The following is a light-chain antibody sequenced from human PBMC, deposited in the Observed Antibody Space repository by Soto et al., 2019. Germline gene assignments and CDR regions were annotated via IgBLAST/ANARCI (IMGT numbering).Light chain of an antibody. V-gene: IGKV3-20*01. Sequence: EIGLTQSPGTLSLSPGERATLSCRASQSLGSNYLAWYQHKPGQAPRLLVYGVSRRVTGISDRFSGSGSGTDFTLTISRPETEDLAVYFCNHYGASPQTSGQGNKVDI. CDR2: GVS. CDR1: QSLGSNY. J-gene: IGKJ1*01. CDR3: NHYGASPQT.